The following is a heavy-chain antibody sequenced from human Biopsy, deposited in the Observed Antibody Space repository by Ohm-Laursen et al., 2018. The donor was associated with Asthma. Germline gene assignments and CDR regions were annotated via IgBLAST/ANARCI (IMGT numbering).Heavy chain of an antibody. J-gene: IGHJ6*02. V-gene: IGHV1-3*01. CDR1: GYTFISYA. CDR2: INAGNGNT. CDR3: ARAVDYTQYYGIDV. Sequence: SVKVSCKASGYTFISYAIHWVRQAPGQRLEWMGWINAGNGNTKYSQKFQGRVTITRDTSASTAYMELSSLRSEDTAVYYCARAVDYTQYYGIDVWGQGTTVTVS. D-gene: IGHD2/OR15-2a*01.